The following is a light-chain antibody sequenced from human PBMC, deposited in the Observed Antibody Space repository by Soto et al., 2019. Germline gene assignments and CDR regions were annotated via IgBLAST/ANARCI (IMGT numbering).Light chain of an antibody. CDR1: SSNIGAGYD. CDR2: GNR. Sequence: QSVLTQPPSVSGAPGQRVTISCTGSSSNIGAGYDVHWYRQFPGTAPKLLIYGNRNRPSGVPDRFAASKSGTSASLAITGLLAEDEADYYCQSYDISLTGVIFGGGTKLTVL. J-gene: IGLJ2*01. V-gene: IGLV1-40*01. CDR3: QSYDISLTGVI.